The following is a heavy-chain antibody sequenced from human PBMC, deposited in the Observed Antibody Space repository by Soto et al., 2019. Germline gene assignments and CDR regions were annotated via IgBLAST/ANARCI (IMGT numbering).Heavy chain of an antibody. V-gene: IGHV1-3*01. Sequence: GASVKVSCKASGYTFSRYAMHWVRQAPGQRLEWMGWINAGNGNTKYSQKFQGRVTITRDTSASTAYMELSSLRSEDTAVYYCARDLGYALPDYWGQGTLVTVSS. D-gene: IGHD2-15*01. CDR3: ARDLGYALPDY. J-gene: IGHJ4*02. CDR1: GYTFSRYA. CDR2: INAGNGNT.